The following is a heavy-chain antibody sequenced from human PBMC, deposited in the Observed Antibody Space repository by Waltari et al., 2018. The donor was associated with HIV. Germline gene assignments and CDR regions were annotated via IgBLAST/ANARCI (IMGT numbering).Heavy chain of an antibody. V-gene: IGHV1-2*02. CDR2: INPNSGGT. CDR3: ARGMEAGIGEAPGADY. D-gene: IGHD6-19*01. Sequence: QVQLVQSGAEVKKPGASVKVSCKASGYTFTGYYMPWVRQAPGQGLEWMGWINPNSGGTNYAQKFQGSVTMTRDTSINTAYMELSRLRSDDTAVYYCARGMEAGIGEAPGADYWGQGTLVTVSS. CDR1: GYTFTGYY. J-gene: IGHJ4*02.